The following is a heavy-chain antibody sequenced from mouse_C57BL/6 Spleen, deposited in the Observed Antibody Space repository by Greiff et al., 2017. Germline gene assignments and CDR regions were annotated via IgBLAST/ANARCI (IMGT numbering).Heavy chain of an antibody. J-gene: IGHJ1*03. CDR2: ISYDGSN. CDR3: ARDLMVTTVVATSPHWYFDV. CDR1: GYSITSGYY. V-gene: IGHV3-6*01. D-gene: IGHD1-1*01. Sequence: DVQLVESGPGLVKPSQSLSLTCSVTGYSITSGYYWNWIRQFPGNKLEWMGYISYDGSNNYNPSLKNRISITRDTSKNQFFLKLNSVTTEDTATYYCARDLMVTTVVATSPHWYFDVWGTGTTVTVSS.